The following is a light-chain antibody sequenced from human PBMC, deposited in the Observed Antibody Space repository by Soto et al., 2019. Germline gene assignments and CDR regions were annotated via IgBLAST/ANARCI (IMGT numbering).Light chain of an antibody. V-gene: IGKV1-12*01. Sequence: DIQMTQSPSSVSASVGDRVTITCRASQGIGSWVAWYQQKPGKAPKLLIYAASNLQSGVPSRLNGSGSGTDFTLTISSLQPEDFATYYCQQIRSFPITFGQVTRLEIK. CDR3: QQIRSFPIT. CDR1: QGIGSW. CDR2: AAS. J-gene: IGKJ5*01.